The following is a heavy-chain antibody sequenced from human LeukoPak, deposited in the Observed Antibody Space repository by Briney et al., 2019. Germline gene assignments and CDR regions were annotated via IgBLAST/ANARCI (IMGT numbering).Heavy chain of an antibody. CDR2: VNHSGST. V-gene: IGHV4-34*01. Sequence: SETLSLTCAVYGGSFSGYYWSWIRQPPGKGLEWIGEVNHSGSTNYNPSLKGRVTISVDTSKNQFSLKLSSVTAADTAVYYCAIGSRKLGWFGELSGFDYWGQGTLVTVSS. J-gene: IGHJ4*02. D-gene: IGHD3-10*01. CDR3: AIGSRKLGWFGELSGFDY. CDR1: GGSFSGYY.